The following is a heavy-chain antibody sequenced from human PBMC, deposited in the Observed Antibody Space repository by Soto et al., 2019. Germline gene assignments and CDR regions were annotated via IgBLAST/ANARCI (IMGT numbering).Heavy chain of an antibody. J-gene: IGHJ4*02. CDR2: ISAYNGNT. Sequence: QVQLVQSGAEVKKPGASVKVSCKASGYTFTSYGISWVRQAPGQGLEWMGWISAYNGNTNYAQKLQGRVTMTTDTSTNTAYMELRSLRSDDTAVYYCARGSETDSYYDFWSGYYSYFDYWGQGTLVTVSS. CDR1: GYTFTSYG. CDR3: ARGSETDSYYDFWSGYYSYFDY. D-gene: IGHD3-3*01. V-gene: IGHV1-18*01.